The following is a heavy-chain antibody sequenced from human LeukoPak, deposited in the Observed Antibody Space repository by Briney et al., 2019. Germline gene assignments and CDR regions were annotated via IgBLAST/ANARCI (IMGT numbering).Heavy chain of an antibody. D-gene: IGHD6-19*01. Sequence: GGSLRLSCTASGFTFGDCLMSWFRQAPGKGLEWIGFISGGTTEYAASVKGRFTISRDDSTSIAYLQMNSLTTEDTAVYYCSRGSGWLSVYWGQGTLVTVSS. CDR1: GFTFGDCL. CDR3: SRGSGWLSVY. CDR2: ISGGTT. V-gene: IGHV3-49*03. J-gene: IGHJ4*02.